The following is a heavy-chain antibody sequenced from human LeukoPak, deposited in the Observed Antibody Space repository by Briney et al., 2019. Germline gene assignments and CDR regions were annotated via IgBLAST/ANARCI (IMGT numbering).Heavy chain of an antibody. V-gene: IGHV3-30-3*01. CDR2: ISYDGSNK. CDR3: ASHYDTSGYHYFDF. CDR1: GLTFSSYA. J-gene: IGHJ4*02. Sequence: GGSLRLSCAASGLTFSSYAMHWVRQAPGKGLKWVAVISYDGSNKYYADSVKGRFTISRDNSKNTLYLQMNSLRAEDTAVYYCASHYDTSGYHYFDFRGQGTLVTVSS. D-gene: IGHD3-22*01.